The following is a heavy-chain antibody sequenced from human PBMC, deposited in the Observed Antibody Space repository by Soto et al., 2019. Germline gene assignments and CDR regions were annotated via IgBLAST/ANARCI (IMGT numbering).Heavy chain of an antibody. D-gene: IGHD6-13*01. CDR3: AKAGYSSSWYGTWDYYYYYMDV. CDR1: GFTFSSYA. Sequence: PGGSLRLSCAASGFTFSSYAMGWVRQAPGKGLEWVSAISGSGGSTYYADSVKGRFTISRDNSKNTLYLQMNSLRAEDTAVYYCAKAGYSSSWYGTWDYYYYYMDVWGKGTTVTVSS. V-gene: IGHV3-23*01. CDR2: ISGSGGST. J-gene: IGHJ6*03.